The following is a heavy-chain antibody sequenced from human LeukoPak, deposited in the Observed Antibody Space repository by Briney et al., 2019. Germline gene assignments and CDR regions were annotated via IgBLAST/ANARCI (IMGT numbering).Heavy chain of an antibody. V-gene: IGHV4-34*01. J-gene: IGHJ4*02. Sequence: SETLPLTCAVYGGSFSGYYWSWVRQPPGKGLEWIGEINHSGSTNYNPSLKSRVTISVDTSKNQFSLKLSSVTAADTAVYYCARVPHYYDSSGAGDYWGQGTLVTVSS. D-gene: IGHD3-22*01. CDR1: GGSFSGYY. CDR3: ARVPHYYDSSGAGDY. CDR2: INHSGST.